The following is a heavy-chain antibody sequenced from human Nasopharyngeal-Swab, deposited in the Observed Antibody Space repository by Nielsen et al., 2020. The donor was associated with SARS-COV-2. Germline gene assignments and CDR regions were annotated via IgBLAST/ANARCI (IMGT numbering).Heavy chain of an antibody. D-gene: IGHD2-2*01. Sequence: GESLKISCAASGFTFNNYNFNWVRQAPGKGLEWVSTISGSGDTTYYADSVKGRFTISRDNSKNTLYLQMNSLRAEDTAVYYCAKRYCSGNSCYAPDYWGQGTLVTVSS. CDR2: ISGSGDTT. CDR3: AKRYCSGNSCYAPDY. CDR1: GFTFNNYN. V-gene: IGHV3-23*01. J-gene: IGHJ4*02.